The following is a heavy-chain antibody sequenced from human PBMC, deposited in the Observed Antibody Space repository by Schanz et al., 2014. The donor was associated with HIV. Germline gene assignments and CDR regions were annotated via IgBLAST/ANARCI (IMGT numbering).Heavy chain of an antibody. CDR3: AKVVRFAMVTAPYYFDS. Sequence: EVQLLDSGGGLVQPGGSLRLTCAASGFTFRSYAMTWVRQAPGKGLDWVSGITGSGVSTYYADSVKGRFTISRDNSKNTLYLQMNSLRAEDTAVYYCAKVVRFAMVTAPYYFDSWGQGTLVTVSS. CDR1: GFTFRSYA. J-gene: IGHJ4*02. V-gene: IGHV3-23*01. D-gene: IGHD2-15*01. CDR2: ITGSGVST.